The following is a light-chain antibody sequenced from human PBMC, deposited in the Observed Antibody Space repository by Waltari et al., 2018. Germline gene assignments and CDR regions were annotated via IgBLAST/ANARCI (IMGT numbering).Light chain of an antibody. CDR3: QHYVRLPVT. CDR2: GAS. Sequence: SCRASQSVGWSLAWYQQKPCRAPRLLIYGASSRATGIPDRFSASGSGTDFSLSISGLEPEDFAVYYCQHYVRLPVTFGRGTKVEIK. J-gene: IGKJ1*01. V-gene: IGKV3-20*01. CDR1: QSVGWS.